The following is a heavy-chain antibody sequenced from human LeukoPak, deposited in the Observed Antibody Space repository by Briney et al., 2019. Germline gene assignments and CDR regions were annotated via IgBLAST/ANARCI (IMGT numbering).Heavy chain of an antibody. CDR2: SNAGNGNT. CDR3: ARDQTPSGSYYD. V-gene: IGHV1-3*02. D-gene: IGHD1-26*01. J-gene: IGHJ4*02. Sequence: ASVKVSCKASGYTFTSYAMHWVRQAPGQRLEWMGWSNAGNGNTKYSQEFQGRVTITRDTSASRAYMELSRLRSEDTAVYYCARDQTPSGSYYDWGQGTLVTVSS. CDR1: GYTFTSYA.